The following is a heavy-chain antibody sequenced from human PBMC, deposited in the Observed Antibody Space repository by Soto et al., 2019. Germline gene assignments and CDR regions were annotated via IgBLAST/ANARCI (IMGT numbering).Heavy chain of an antibody. CDR3: GRVERREQLVLPWPHWFDP. CDR1: GGSVSSYY. V-gene: IGHV4-59*02. J-gene: IGHJ5*02. CDR2: IYYSGST. Sequence: SETLSLTCTVSGGSVSSYYWSWIRQPPGKGLEWIGYIYYSGSTNYNPSLKSRVTISVDTSKNQFSLKLSSVTAADTAVYYCGRVERREQLVLPWPHWFDPWGQGTLFTVSS. D-gene: IGHD6-13*01.